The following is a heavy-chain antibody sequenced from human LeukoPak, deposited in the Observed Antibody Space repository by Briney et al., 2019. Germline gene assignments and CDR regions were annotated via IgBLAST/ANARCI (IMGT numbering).Heavy chain of an antibody. Sequence: SETLSLTCTVSLYSISSGYYWGWIRRPPGKGLEWIGNIHYSGITYYNPSLRSRVTISVDTSKNQFSLKLTSVTAADTAVYYCARGSAYEANHDYWGQGTLVTVSS. CDR3: ARGSAYEANHDY. J-gene: IGHJ4*02. V-gene: IGHV4-38-2*02. CDR2: IHYSGIT. CDR1: LYSISSGYY. D-gene: IGHD5-12*01.